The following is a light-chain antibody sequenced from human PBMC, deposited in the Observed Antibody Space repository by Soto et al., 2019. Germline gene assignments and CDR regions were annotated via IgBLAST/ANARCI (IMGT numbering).Light chain of an antibody. Sequence: QSALTQPASVSGSPGQSITISCTGTSSDVGGYNYVSWYQHHPGKAPKLMIYDVINRPSGVSNRFSGSKSGNTASLTISGLQVEDEADYYCSSYTSSSTFVFGTGTKLTVL. CDR1: SSDVGGYNY. CDR3: SSYTSSSTFV. V-gene: IGLV2-14*03. CDR2: DVI. J-gene: IGLJ1*01.